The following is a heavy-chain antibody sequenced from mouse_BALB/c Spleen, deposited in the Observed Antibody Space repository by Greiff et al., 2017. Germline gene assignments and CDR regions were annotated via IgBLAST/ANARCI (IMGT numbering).Heavy chain of an antibody. CDR1: GYSITSDYA. D-gene: IGHD2-4*01. CDR3: ARGGLPYYFDY. V-gene: IGHV3-2*02. J-gene: IGHJ2*01. CDR2: ISYSGST. Sequence: ESGPGLVKPSQSLSLTCTVTGYSITSDYAWNWIRQFPGNKLEWMGYISYSGSTSYNPSLKSRISITRDTSKNQFFLQLNSVTTEDTATYYCARGGLPYYFDYWGQGTTLTVSS.